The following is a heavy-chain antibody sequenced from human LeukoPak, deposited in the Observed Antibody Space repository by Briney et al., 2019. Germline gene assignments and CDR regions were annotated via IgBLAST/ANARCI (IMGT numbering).Heavy chain of an antibody. Sequence: PGGSLRLSCAASGFTFSSYSMNWVRQAPGKGLEWVSYISSSSNTIYYADSLKGRFTISRDNARNSLYLQMNSLRAEDPAVYYCARDRLHYDSPNWFDPWGQGTLVTVSS. D-gene: IGHD3-3*01. CDR2: ISSSSNTI. CDR1: GFTFSSYS. V-gene: IGHV3-48*01. J-gene: IGHJ5*02. CDR3: ARDRLHYDSPNWFDP.